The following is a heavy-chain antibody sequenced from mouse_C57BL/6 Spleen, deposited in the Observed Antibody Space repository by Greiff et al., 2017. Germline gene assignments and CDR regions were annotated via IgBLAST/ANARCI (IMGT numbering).Heavy chain of an antibody. CDR3: ARVGGSSCLYYAMDY. J-gene: IGHJ4*01. V-gene: IGHV3-6*01. CDR1: GYSITIGYY. CDR2: ISYDGSN. Sequence: DVQLQESGPGLVKPSQSLSLTCSVTGYSITIGYYWNWIRQFPGNKLEWMGYISYDGSNNYNPSLKNRISITRDTSKNPFFLKWNCVTTEDTATYYCARVGGSSCLYYAMDYWGQGTSVTVSS. D-gene: IGHD1-1*01.